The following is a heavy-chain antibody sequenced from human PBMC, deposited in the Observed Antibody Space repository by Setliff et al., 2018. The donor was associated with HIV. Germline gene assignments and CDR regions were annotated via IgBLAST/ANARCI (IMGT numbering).Heavy chain of an antibody. CDR3: ARATYSGSPNPPQDY. Sequence: EASVKVSCKASGYSFFSYSITWVRQAPGQGLEWVGWINCYSGDSKFPEKLQGRITMTADTSTSTAYMELRNLTSDDTAMYYCARATYSGSPNPPQDYWGQGTLVTVSS. V-gene: IGHV1-18*01. J-gene: IGHJ4*02. CDR2: INCYSGDS. CDR1: GYSFFSYS. D-gene: IGHD1-26*01.